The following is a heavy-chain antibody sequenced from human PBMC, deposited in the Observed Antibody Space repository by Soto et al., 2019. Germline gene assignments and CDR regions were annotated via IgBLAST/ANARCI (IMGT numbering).Heavy chain of an antibody. D-gene: IGHD6-19*01. Sequence: QDQLVQSGAEVKKPGASVTVSCKASGYSFTNYGVTWVRQAPGQGLEWMGWISAFNGNTHYAQNLQGRVTMTTDASTSTAYKVLSIRSADETVVYYCARDRGAAPPAAGTNHYYYMDVWGKGTTVTVSS. CDR1: GYSFTNYG. CDR3: ARDRGAAPPAAGTNHYYYMDV. J-gene: IGHJ6*03. CDR2: ISAFNGNT. V-gene: IGHV1-18*01.